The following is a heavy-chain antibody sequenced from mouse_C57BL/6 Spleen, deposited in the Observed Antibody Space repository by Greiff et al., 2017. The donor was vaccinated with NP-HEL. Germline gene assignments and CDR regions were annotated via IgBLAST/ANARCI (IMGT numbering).Heavy chain of an antibody. CDR1: GYAFSSSW. V-gene: IGHV1-82*01. CDR2: IYPGDGDT. CDR3: ARLGITTNYYAMDY. J-gene: IGHJ4*01. Sequence: QVQLQQSGPELVKPGASVKISCKASGYAFSSSWMNWVKQRPGKGLEWIGRIYPGDGDTNYNGKFKGKATLTADKSSSTAYMQLSSLTSEDSAVYFCARLGITTNYYAMDYWGQGTSVTVSS. D-gene: IGHD2-4*01.